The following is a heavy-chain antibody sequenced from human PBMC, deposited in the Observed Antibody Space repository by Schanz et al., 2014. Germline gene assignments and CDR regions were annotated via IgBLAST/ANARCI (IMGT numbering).Heavy chain of an antibody. CDR3: EKGRSAVAGLYYLGS. V-gene: IGHV3-23*01. CDR2: ISGSVDNT. Sequence: CEASRFTFSRYSMNWVRQAPGKGLEWLSTISGSVDNTYYADSVKGRFTISRDNSKNTLYLQMNSLRAEDTAVYHCEKGRSAVAGLYYLGSWGEANLVDVSS. J-gene: IGHJ5*02. D-gene: IGHD6-19*01. CDR1: RFTFSRYS.